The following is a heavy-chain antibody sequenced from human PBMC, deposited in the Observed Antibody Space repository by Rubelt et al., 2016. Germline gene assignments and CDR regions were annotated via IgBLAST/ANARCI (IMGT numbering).Heavy chain of an antibody. CDR2: ISSNGGST. V-gene: IGHV3-64*01. CDR1: GFTFSSYA. CDR3: ARDDGIVDTDPYYYYYGMDV. D-gene: IGHD5-18*01. Sequence: EVQLVESGGGLVQPGGSLRLSCAASGFTFSSYAMHWVRQAPGKGLEYVSAISSNGGSTYYANSVKGRFTISRDNSKNTLYLQMGSLRAEDMAVYYCARDDGIVDTDPYYYYYGMDVWGQGTTVTVSS. J-gene: IGHJ6*02.